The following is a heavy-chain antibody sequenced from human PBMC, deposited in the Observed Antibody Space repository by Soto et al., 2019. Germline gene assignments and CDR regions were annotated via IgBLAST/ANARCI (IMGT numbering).Heavy chain of an antibody. V-gene: IGHV3-74*01. CDR1: VFTFSSYW. J-gene: IGHJ4*02. CDR3: AREIATTGLYYFDY. CDR2: MNSDGSSI. D-gene: IGHD6-13*01. Sequence: PGGSLRLSCAASVFTFSSYWMHWVRQAPGKGLVWVSRMNSDGSSITYADSVKGRFTISRDSAKNTMYLQVHSLRAEDTAVYYCAREIATTGLYYFDYWGQGTLVTVSS.